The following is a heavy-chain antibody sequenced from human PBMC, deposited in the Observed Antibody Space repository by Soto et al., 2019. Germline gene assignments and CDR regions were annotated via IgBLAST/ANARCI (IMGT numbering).Heavy chain of an antibody. V-gene: IGHV1-18*01. CDR2: ISAYNGNT. J-gene: IGHJ4*02. CDR3: ATLGYCISTSCYAGDY. D-gene: IGHD2-2*01. Sequence: SVKVSCKASGYTFTSYGISWVRQAPGQGLEWMGWISAYNGNTNYAQKLQGRVTMTTDTSTSTAYMELRSLRSDDTAVYYCATLGYCISTSCYAGDYWGQGTLVTVSS. CDR1: GYTFTSYG.